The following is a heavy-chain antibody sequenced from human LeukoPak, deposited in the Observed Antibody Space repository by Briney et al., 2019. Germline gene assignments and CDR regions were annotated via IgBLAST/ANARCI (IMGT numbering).Heavy chain of an antibody. CDR2: IYPFNSDI. CDR1: GFSLISYW. Sequence: GESLKISCKVSGFSLISYWIDWVRQMPGRGLEWMGIIYPFNSDIRYSPSSQGQVTVSADKSISTAYLQWSSLKASDTAMYYCARLGSGQGYYYYGMDVWGQGTTVTVSS. V-gene: IGHV5-51*01. D-gene: IGHD3-3*01. J-gene: IGHJ6*02. CDR3: ARLGSGQGYYYYGMDV.